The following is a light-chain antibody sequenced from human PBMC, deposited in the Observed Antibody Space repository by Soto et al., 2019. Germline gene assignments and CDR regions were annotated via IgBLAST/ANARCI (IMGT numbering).Light chain of an antibody. Sequence: IVLTQSPSTLSLSPGGRATHSCTASQSVSSYLAWYQQKPVEAPRLLIYGASTRATGIPDRFTGSGSGTDFTLSVSRLESEDFAVYYCQQYNNWPPWTFGQGTKVDIK. V-gene: IGKV3-11*01. CDR3: QQYNNWPPWT. CDR2: GAS. CDR1: QSVSSY. J-gene: IGKJ1*01.